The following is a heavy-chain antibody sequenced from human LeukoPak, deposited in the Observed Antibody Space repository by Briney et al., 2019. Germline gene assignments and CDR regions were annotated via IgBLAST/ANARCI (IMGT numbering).Heavy chain of an antibody. CDR2: INPNSGGT. J-gene: IGHJ4*02. CDR3: ARADRAAAGAPDY. V-gene: IGHV1-2*02. D-gene: IGHD6-13*01. CDR1: GYTFTGYY. Sequence: ASVKVSCKASGYTFTGYYMHWVRQAPGQGLEWMGWINPNSGGTNYAQKFQGRVTMTRDTSISTAYMELSRLRSDDTAVYYCARADRAAAGAPDYWGRGTLVTVSS.